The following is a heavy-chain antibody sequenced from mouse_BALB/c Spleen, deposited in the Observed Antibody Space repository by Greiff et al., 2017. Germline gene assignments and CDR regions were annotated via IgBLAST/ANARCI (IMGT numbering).Heavy chain of an antibody. CDR1: GYTFTSYW. CDR3: AHYDGYYVNY. D-gene: IGHD2-3*01. V-gene: IGHV1S81*02. J-gene: IGHJ2*01. Sequence: QVQLQQPGAELVKPGASVKLSFKASGYTFTSYWLHWVKQRPGQGLEWIGEINPSNGRTNYNEKFKSKATLTVDKSSSTAYMQLSSLTSEDSAVYYCAHYDGYYVNYWGQGTTLTVSS. CDR2: INPSNGRT.